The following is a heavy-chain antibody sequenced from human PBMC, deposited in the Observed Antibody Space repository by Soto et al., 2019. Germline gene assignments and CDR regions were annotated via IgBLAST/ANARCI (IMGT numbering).Heavy chain of an antibody. CDR2: IYYSGST. CDR1: GGSISSYY. J-gene: IGHJ4*02. D-gene: IGHD2-2*01. V-gene: IGHV4-59*01. CDR3: ARREVAPGRFDD. Sequence: SETLSLTCTVSGGSISSYYWSWIRQPPGKGLEWIGYIYYSGSTNYNPSLKSRVTISVDTSKNQFSLKLSSVTAADTAVYYCARREVAPGRFDDRGQGTPVTVSA.